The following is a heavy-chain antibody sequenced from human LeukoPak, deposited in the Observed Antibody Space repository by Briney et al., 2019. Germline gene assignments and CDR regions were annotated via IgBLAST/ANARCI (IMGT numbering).Heavy chain of an antibody. CDR2: IGSAGDT. CDR3: ARGALVATSDGAFDI. J-gene: IGHJ3*02. CDR1: GFTFSSYD. D-gene: IGHD5-12*01. Sequence: GRSLRLSCAASGFTFSSYDMHWVRQATGKGLEWVSAIGSAGDTYYPGSVKGRFTISRENAKNSLYLQMNSLRAGDTAVYYCARGALVATSDGAFDIWGQGTMVTVSS. V-gene: IGHV3-13*01.